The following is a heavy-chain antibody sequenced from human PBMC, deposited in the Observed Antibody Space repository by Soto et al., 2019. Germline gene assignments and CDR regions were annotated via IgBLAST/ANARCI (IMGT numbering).Heavy chain of an antibody. V-gene: IGHV2-5*02. Sequence: QITLKESGPTLVKPTQTLTLTCTFSGFSLSTSGVGVGWIRQPPGKALEWLALIYWDDDKRYSPSLKSRLTIPKDTSKNQVVLTMTNMGPVDTATYYCGHRTTIFDGFDPWCQGTLVTVSS. J-gene: IGHJ5*02. CDR3: GHRTTIFDGFDP. CDR1: GFSLSTSGVG. CDR2: IYWDDDK. D-gene: IGHD3-3*01.